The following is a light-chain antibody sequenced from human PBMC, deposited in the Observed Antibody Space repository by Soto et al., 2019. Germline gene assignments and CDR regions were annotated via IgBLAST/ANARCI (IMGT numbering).Light chain of an antibody. V-gene: IGKV3-20*01. CDR3: QQYGSSPS. CDR1: QSVSSSY. Sequence: EIVLTQSPGTLSLSPGERATLSCRASQSVSSSYLAWYQQKPGQAPRLLIYGASSRATGIPVRFSGSGSGTEFTLTISSLQSEDFAVYYCQQYGSSPSFGGGTKVDIK. J-gene: IGKJ4*01. CDR2: GAS.